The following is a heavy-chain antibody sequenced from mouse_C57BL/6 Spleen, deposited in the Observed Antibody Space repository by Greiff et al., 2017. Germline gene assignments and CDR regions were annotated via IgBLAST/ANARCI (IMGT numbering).Heavy chain of an antibody. J-gene: IGHJ1*03. CDR2: IYPGSGNT. Sequence: QAQLQQSGPELVKPGASVKISCKASGYSFTSYYIHWVKQRPGQGLEWIGWIYPGSGNTKYNEKFKGKATLTADTSSSTAYMQLSSLTSEDSAVYYCARTPYYYGSSSLLWYFDVWGTGTTVTVSS. CDR1: GYSFTSYY. V-gene: IGHV1-66*01. CDR3: ARTPYYYGSSSLLWYFDV. D-gene: IGHD1-1*01.